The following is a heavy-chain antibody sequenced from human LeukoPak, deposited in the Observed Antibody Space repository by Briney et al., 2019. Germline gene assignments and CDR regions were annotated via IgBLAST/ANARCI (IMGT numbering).Heavy chain of an antibody. CDR3: ARDRGNVEWELLYFDY. V-gene: IGHV3-7*01. D-gene: IGHD1-26*01. J-gene: IGHJ4*02. Sequence: PGGSLRLSCAASGFTFSSYWMSWVRQAPGKGLEWVANIKQDGSGKYYVDSVKRRSTICRDNAKNSLYLQMNSLRAEDTAVYYCARDRGNVEWELLYFDYWGQGTLVTVSS. CDR1: GFTFSSYW. CDR2: IKQDGSGK.